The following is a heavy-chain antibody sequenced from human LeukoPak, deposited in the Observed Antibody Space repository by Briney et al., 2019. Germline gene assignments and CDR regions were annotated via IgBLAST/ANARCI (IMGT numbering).Heavy chain of an antibody. J-gene: IGHJ2*01. V-gene: IGHV4-59*11. Sequence: PSETLSLTCTVSGGSISGRYWSWIRQSPGKGLEWIGYIYYDGTTHYNPSLKSRLTISLDTSKNQFSLKLSSVTAADTAVYYCARQRESCFDLWGRGTLVTVSP. CDR1: GGSISGRY. CDR3: ARQRESCFDL. CDR2: IYYDGTT. D-gene: IGHD6-25*01.